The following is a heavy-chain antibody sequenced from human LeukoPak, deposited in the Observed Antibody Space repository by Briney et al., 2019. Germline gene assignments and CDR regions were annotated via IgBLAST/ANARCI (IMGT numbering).Heavy chain of an antibody. CDR1: GFTFSDYY. CDR2: TSPSGGTI. Sequence: GGSLRLSCAASGFTFSDYYVSWIRQAPETGLEWLSYTSPSGGTICYTDSVKGRFTMSRDNAQNALYLEMNSLRAEDTAVYYCAREKKTEWTTGAFDMWGQGTMVIVSS. CDR3: AREKKTEWTTGAFDM. V-gene: IGHV3-11*01. J-gene: IGHJ3*02. D-gene: IGHD3-3*01.